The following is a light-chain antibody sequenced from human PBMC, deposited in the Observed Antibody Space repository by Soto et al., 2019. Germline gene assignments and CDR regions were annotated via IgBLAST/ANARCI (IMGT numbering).Light chain of an antibody. CDR3: QTWGTGIQV. J-gene: IGLJ3*02. CDR2: LNSDGSH. CDR1: SGHNSYA. V-gene: IGLV4-69*01. Sequence: QLVLTQSPSASASLGASVKLTCTLSSGHNSYAIVWHQQQPEKGPRYLMTLNSDGSHTKGDGIPDRFSGSSSGAQRYLTISSLQSEDEADYYCQTWGTGIQVFGGGTKLTVL.